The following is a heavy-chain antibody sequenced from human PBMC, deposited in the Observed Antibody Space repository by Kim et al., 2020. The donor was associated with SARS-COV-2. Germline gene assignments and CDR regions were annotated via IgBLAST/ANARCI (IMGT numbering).Heavy chain of an antibody. J-gene: IGHJ4*02. D-gene: IGHD3-10*01. V-gene: IGHV3-23*01. CDR1: GFSFRSFA. CDR3: AKRYVSGSAFDY. Sequence: GGSLRLSCLASGFSFRSFALGWVRQVPGKGLDWVSLITINGDTYYTDSVRGRFTISRDNSANTLYLQMNSLSPGDTAVYYCAKRYVSGSAFDYWGQGTLVTVSS. CDR2: ITINGDT.